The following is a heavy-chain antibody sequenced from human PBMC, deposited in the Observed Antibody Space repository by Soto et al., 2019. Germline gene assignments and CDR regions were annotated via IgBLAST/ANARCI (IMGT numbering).Heavy chain of an antibody. CDR2: IIPMFGTT. Sequence: QVQLVQSGAEVKKPGSSVKVSCKASGGTFTNYTISWVRQAPGQGLEWMGGIIPMFGTTNHAQKLQGRVTINANKSPTTAHMELSSLRSEDTAMYYCAIGIELRYFDWPFEYWGQGTLVAVSA. V-gene: IGHV1-69*06. CDR3: AIGIELRYFDWPFEY. CDR1: GGTFTNYT. J-gene: IGHJ4*02. D-gene: IGHD3-9*01.